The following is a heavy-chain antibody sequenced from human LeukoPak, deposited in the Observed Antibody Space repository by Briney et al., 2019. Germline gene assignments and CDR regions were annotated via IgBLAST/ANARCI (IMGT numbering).Heavy chain of an antibody. J-gene: IGHJ4*02. CDR3: ARDIVVVPAAMPVAYYFDY. V-gene: IGHV4-34*01. CDR1: GGSFSGYY. Sequence: PSETLSLTCAVYGGSFSGYYWSWIRHPPGKGLEWIGEINHSGSTNYNPSLKSRVTISVDTSKNQFSLKLSSVTAADTAVYYCARDIVVVPAAMPVAYYFDYWGQGTLVTVSS. D-gene: IGHD2-2*01. CDR2: INHSGST.